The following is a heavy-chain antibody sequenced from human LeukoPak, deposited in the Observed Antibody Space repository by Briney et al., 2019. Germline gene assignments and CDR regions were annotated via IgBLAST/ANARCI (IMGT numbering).Heavy chain of an antibody. CDR2: TYYRSTWYN. CDR3: ARRLTQYDCFDP. J-gene: IGHJ5*02. CDR1: GDSVSSNSVT. D-gene: IGHD2-2*01. V-gene: IGHV6-1*01. Sequence: SQTLSLTCAISGDSVSSNSVTGNWIRQSPSRGLEWLGRTYYRSTWYNDYAVSVRGRITVNPDTSKNQFPLHLNSVTPEDTAVYYCARRLTQYDCFDPWGQGILVTVSS.